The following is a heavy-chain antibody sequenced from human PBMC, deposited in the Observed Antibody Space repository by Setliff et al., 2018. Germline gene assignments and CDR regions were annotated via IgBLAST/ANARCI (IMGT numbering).Heavy chain of an antibody. CDR3: ARETATRHYYDSSGGFDY. CDR1: GYTFTSYA. CDR2: INAGNGNT. Sequence: ASVKVSCKAPGYTFTSYAMHWVRQAPGQRLEWMGWINAGNGNTKYSQKFQGRVTITRDTSASTAYMELSSLRSEDTAVYYCARETATRHYYDSSGGFDYWGQGTLVTVSS. J-gene: IGHJ4*02. V-gene: IGHV1-3*01. D-gene: IGHD3-22*01.